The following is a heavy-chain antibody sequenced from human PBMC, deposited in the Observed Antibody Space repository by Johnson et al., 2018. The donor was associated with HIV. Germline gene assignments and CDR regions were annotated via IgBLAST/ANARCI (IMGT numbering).Heavy chain of an antibody. Sequence: QVQLVESGGGVVQPGRSLRLSCAASGFTFSNYAMHWVRQAPGKGLEWVAVISSDGSIKYYADSVKGQFTISRDNSKNTLYLQMNSLRAEDTAVYYCARGVSPERQAGPDAFDIWGQGTMVTVSS. D-gene: IGHD1-14*01. CDR3: ARGVSPERQAGPDAFDI. CDR1: GFTFSNYA. V-gene: IGHV3-30*14. CDR2: ISSDGSIK. J-gene: IGHJ3*02.